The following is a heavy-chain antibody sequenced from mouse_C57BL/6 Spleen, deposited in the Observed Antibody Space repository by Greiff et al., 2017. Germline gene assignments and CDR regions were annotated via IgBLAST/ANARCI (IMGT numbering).Heavy chain of an antibody. D-gene: IGHD2-5*01. Sequence: QVQLKESGAELARPGASVKLSCKASGYTFTSYGISWVKQRTGQGLEWIGEIYPRSGNTYYNEKFKGKATLTADKSSSTAYMELRSLTSEDSAVYFCAGYYSNYVPAYWGQGTLVTVSA. CDR1: GYTFTSYG. J-gene: IGHJ3*01. CDR2: IYPRSGNT. CDR3: AGYYSNYVPAY. V-gene: IGHV1-81*01.